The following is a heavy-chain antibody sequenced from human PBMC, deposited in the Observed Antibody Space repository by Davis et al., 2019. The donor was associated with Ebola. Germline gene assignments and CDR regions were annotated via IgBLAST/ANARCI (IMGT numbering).Heavy chain of an antibody. CDR3: ARLWNNYYDSGSLGAFDI. Sequence: PGGSLRLSCKGSGYTFTNYWIGWVRQMPGKGLEWMGIIYPDDSDTRYSPSFQGQVTISVDKSISTAYLQWSLKASDTAMYYCARLWNNYYDSGSLGAFDIWGQGTMVTVSS. D-gene: IGHD3-10*01. J-gene: IGHJ3*02. CDR2: IYPDDSDT. V-gene: IGHV5-51*01. CDR1: GYTFTNYW.